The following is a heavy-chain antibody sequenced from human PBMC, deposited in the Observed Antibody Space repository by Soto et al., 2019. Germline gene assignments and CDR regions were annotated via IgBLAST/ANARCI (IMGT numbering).Heavy chain of an antibody. D-gene: IGHD3-16*01. CDR1: GASFTDGSLF. V-gene: IGHV4-39*01. CDR3: ATAPATFCPACYYVDWFDP. Sequence: PSETLSLTCTVSGASFTDGSLFWGWIRQSPGKGVEWIASTNIGGMTYYNRSLRSRVTISADTSKCQFSLRLNSVTVADTTVYYGATAPATFCPACYYVDWFDPWGHGTLVT. J-gene: IGHJ5*02. CDR2: TNIGGMT.